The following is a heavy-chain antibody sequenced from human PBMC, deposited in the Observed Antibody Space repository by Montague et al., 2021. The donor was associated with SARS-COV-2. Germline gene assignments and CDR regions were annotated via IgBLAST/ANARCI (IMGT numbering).Heavy chain of an antibody. CDR3: ARLHCSSTSCYYLFFAGTSHFDY. V-gene: IGHV4-39*01. D-gene: IGHD2-2*01. Sequence: SETLSLTCTVSGGSISSSCYYWGWIRQPPGKGREWIGSIYYSGSTYYNPSLKSRVTISVDTSKNQFSLKLSSVTAADTAVYYCARLHCSSTSCYYLFFAGTSHFDYWGQGTLVTVSS. CDR2: IYYSGST. J-gene: IGHJ4*02. CDR1: GGSISSSCYY.